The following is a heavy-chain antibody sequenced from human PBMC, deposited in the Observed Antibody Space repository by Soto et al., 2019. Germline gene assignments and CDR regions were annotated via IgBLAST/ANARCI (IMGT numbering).Heavy chain of an antibody. CDR2: IYYSGST. D-gene: IGHD6-13*01. V-gene: IGHV4-30-4*01. CDR1: GGSISSGDYY. Sequence: QVQLQESGPGLVKPSQTLSLTCTVSGGSISSGDYYWSWIRQPPGKGLEWIGYIYYSGSTYYNPSLKSRVTIAVDTSKNQFSLKLRSVTAAETAVYYCARGRMAAATDDFDIWGQGTMVTVSS. J-gene: IGHJ3*02. CDR3: ARGRMAAATDDFDI.